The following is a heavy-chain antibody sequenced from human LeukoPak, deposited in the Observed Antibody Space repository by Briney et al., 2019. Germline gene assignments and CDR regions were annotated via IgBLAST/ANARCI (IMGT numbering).Heavy chain of an antibody. CDR3: AKDMGTVVTTIDD. D-gene: IGHD4-23*01. J-gene: IGHJ4*02. Sequence: GGSLRLSCAASGFTFSNYAMSWVRQAPGKGLEWVSGISGSGAGTYYADSVKGRSTISRDNSKNTLFLQMNSLRAEDTAVYYCAKDMGTVVTTIDDWGQGTLVTVS. CDR1: GFTFSNYA. V-gene: IGHV3-23*01. CDR2: ISGSGAGT.